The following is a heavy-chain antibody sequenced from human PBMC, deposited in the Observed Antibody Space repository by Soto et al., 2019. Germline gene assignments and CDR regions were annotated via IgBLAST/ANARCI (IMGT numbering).Heavy chain of an antibody. D-gene: IGHD2-2*01. CDR3: ARDFGRHCSSTSCDPFYFDY. Sequence: QVQLQESGPGLVKPSETLSLTCTVSGVSISDYYWSWIRQPPGKGLEWIGYIPYSGSTDYNPSLKRRVTISVDTSKNQFSLELTSVTATDTAVYYCARDFGRHCSSTSCDPFYFDYWGQGTLVTVSS. CDR2: IPYSGST. J-gene: IGHJ4*02. CDR1: GVSISDYY. V-gene: IGHV4-59*01.